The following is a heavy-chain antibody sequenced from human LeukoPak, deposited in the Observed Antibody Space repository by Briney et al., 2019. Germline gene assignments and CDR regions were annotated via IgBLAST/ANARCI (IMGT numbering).Heavy chain of an antibody. J-gene: IGHJ4*02. CDR2: ITGSGGGT. Sequence: GGSLRLSCAVCGISLSNYGMSWVRQAPGKGLEWVAGITGSGGGTNYGDSVKGRFTISRDNPKNTLYLQMNRLRAEDTAVYFCAKRGVVIRVILVGFHKEAYYFDSWGQGALVTVSS. V-gene: IGHV3-23*01. CDR3: AKRGVVIRVILVGFHKEAYYFDS. D-gene: IGHD3-22*01. CDR1: GISLSNYG.